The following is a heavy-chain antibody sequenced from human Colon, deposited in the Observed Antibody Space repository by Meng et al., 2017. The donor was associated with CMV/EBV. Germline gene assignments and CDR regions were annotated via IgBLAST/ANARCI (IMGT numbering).Heavy chain of an antibody. CDR2: ICWDDAK. CDR3: ALGTYAIMGAPEMDDY. Sequence: FSHRTRGGGVGWIRQTPGKPMEWLALICWDDAKRYSPSLKTRLTIAKDTSKDQVVLTMTNMDPVDTATYYCALGTYAIMGAPEMDDYWGQGTLVTVSS. CDR1: FSHRTRGGG. V-gene: IGHV2-5*02. D-gene: IGHD1-26*01. J-gene: IGHJ4*02.